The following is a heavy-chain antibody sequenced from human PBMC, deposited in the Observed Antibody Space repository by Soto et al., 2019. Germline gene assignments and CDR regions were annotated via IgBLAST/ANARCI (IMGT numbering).Heavy chain of an antibody. J-gene: IGHJ4*02. Sequence: QVQLVQSGAEVKKPGASVKVSCKASGYTFTSYAMHWVRQAPGQRLEWMGWINAGNGNTKYSQKFQGRVTITRDKSASTAYMELSSMISEDTAVYYCARSPGYSYGDYWGQGTLVTVSS. CDR1: GYTFTSYA. CDR3: ARSPGYSYGDY. V-gene: IGHV1-3*01. D-gene: IGHD5-18*01. CDR2: INAGNGNT.